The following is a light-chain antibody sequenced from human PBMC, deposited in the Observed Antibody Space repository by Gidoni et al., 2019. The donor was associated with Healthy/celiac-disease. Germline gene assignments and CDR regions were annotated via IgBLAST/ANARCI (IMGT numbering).Light chain of an antibody. CDR3: QQRRNWPPV. V-gene: IGKV3-11*01. Sequence: EIVFTQSPATLSLSPGERATLSCRASQSVSSYLSWYQQKPGQAPRLLIYYASTRATGIPARFSGSGSATDFSPTTSSLVPADFAVSYCQQRRNWPPVFGGGTKVEIK. CDR2: YAS. J-gene: IGKJ4*01. CDR1: QSVSSY.